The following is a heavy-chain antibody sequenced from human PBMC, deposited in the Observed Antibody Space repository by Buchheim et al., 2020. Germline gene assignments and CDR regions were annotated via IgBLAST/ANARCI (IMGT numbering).Heavy chain of an antibody. D-gene: IGHD3-16*01. Sequence: QVQLVESGGGVVQPGRSLRLSCAASGFTFSSYAMHWVRQPPGKGLEWVAVTAYEGSSTYYADSVTGRFTISRDNSRNTLFLDMNSLRDVHRSMYFCARASNYDYVWANIKYYVDYWGQGTL. V-gene: IGHV3-30-3*01. CDR2: TAYEGSST. CDR1: GFTFSSYA. CDR3: ARASNYDYVWANIKYYVDY. J-gene: IGHJ4*02.